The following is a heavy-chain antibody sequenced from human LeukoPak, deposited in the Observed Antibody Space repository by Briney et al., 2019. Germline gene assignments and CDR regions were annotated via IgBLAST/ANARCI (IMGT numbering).Heavy chain of an antibody. J-gene: IGHJ4*02. CDR2: IIPILGIA. D-gene: IGHD6-19*01. CDR1: GGTFSSYA. CDR3: ARHPGIAEAGFDY. V-gene: IGHV1-69*04. Sequence: SVKVSCKASGGTFSSYAISWVRQAPGQGLEWMGRIIPILGIANYAQKFQGRVTITADKSTSTAYMELSSLRSEDTAVYYCARHPGIAEAGFDYWGQGTLVTVSS.